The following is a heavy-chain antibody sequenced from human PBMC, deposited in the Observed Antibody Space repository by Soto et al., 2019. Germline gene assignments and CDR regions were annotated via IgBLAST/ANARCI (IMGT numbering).Heavy chain of an antibody. V-gene: IGHV1-8*01. D-gene: IGHD3-10*01. Sequence: QVQLVQSGAEVKKPGASVKVSCKASGYTFTSYDINWVRQATGQGLEWMGWMNPNRGNTGYAQKFQGRVTMTRNTSISTAYMELSSLRSEDTAVYYGARRLPIRITMVRDNWFDPWGQGTLVTVSS. CDR1: GYTFTSYD. J-gene: IGHJ5*02. CDR2: MNPNRGNT. CDR3: ARRLPIRITMVRDNWFDP.